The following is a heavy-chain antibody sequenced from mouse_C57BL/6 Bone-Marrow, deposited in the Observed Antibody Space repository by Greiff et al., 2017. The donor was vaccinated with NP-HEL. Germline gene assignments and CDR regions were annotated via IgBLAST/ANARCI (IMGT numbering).Heavy chain of an antibody. J-gene: IGHJ4*01. CDR1: GFSLTSYG. CDR2: IWRGGST. Sequence: QVQLQQSGPGLVQPSQSLSITCTVSGFSLTSYGVHWVRQSPGKGLEWLGVIWRGGSTDYNAAFMSRLSITKDNSKSQVFFKMNSLQADDTAIYYCASIYYGYDGYYAMDYWGQGTSVTVSS. D-gene: IGHD2-2*01. V-gene: IGHV2-5*01. CDR3: ASIYYGYDGYYAMDY.